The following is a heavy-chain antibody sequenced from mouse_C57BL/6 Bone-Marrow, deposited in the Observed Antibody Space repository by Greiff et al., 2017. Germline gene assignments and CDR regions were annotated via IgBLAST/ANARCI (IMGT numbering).Heavy chain of an antibody. D-gene: IGHD3-2*02. Sequence: EVKVVESGEGLVKPGGSLKLSCAASGFTFSSYAMSWVRQTPEKRLEWVAYISSGGDYIYYADTVKGRFNISRDNARNTLYLQMSSLKSEDTAMYYCTRDPSGPWFAYWGQGTLVTVSA. CDR3: TRDPSGPWFAY. CDR1: GFTFSSYA. CDR2: ISSGGDYI. J-gene: IGHJ3*01. V-gene: IGHV5-9-1*02.